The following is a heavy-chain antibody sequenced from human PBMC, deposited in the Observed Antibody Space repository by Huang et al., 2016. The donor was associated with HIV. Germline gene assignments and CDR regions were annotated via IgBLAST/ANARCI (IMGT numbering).Heavy chain of an antibody. CDR2: ITVRGSSS. Sequence: EVQLLESGGGLVQPGGSLRLSCAASGFTFSSYAMSWVRQAPGKGLEWVSSITVRGSSSYYADSVKGRFTISRDNSKNTLYLQMNSLRAEDTAIYYCAKADSGAAAGSLVDYWGQGTLVTVSS. J-gene: IGHJ4*02. CDR1: GFTFSSYA. D-gene: IGHD6-13*01. V-gene: IGHV3-23*01. CDR3: AKADSGAAAGSLVDY.